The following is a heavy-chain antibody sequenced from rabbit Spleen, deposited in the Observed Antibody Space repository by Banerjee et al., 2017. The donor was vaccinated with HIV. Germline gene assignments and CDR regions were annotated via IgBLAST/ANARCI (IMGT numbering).Heavy chain of an antibody. V-gene: IGHV1S47*01. CDR1: GFDFSSYG. CDR2: IDPVFGIT. Sequence: QEQLVESGGGLVQPGGSLKLSCKASGFDFSSYGVSWVRQAPGKGLEWIGYIDPVFGITYYANWVNGRFTISSHNAQNTLFLQLNSLTAADTATYFCVRDLGYDDYSEKGYFNLWGPGTLVTVS. CDR3: VRDLGYDDYSEKGYFNL. J-gene: IGHJ4*01. D-gene: IGHD2-1*01.